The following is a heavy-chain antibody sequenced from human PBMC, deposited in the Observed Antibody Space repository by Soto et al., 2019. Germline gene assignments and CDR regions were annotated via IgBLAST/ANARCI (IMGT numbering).Heavy chain of an antibody. CDR2: ISGSGGST. CDR3: AKDRYGYCSSTSCSDDAFDI. V-gene: IGHV3-23*01. J-gene: IGHJ3*02. Sequence: GGSLRLSCAASGFTFSSYAMSWVRQAPGKGLEWVSAISGSGGSTYYADSVKGRFTISRDNSKNTLYLQMNSLRAEDTAVYYCAKDRYGYCSSTSCSDDAFDIWGQGTMVTVSS. CDR1: GFTFSSYA. D-gene: IGHD2-2*03.